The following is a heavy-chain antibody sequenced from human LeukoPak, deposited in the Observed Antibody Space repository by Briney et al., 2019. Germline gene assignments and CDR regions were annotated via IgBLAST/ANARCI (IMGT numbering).Heavy chain of an antibody. CDR1: GGTFSSYA. V-gene: IGHV1-69*13. Sequence: SVKVSCKASGGTFSSYAISWVRQAPGQGLEWMGGIIPIFGTANYAQKFQGRVTITADESTSTAYMELSSLRSEDTAVYYCVRVFGGSGYHNWFDPWGQGTLVTISS. J-gene: IGHJ5*02. CDR2: IIPIFGTA. D-gene: IGHD3-22*01. CDR3: VRVFGGSGYHNWFDP.